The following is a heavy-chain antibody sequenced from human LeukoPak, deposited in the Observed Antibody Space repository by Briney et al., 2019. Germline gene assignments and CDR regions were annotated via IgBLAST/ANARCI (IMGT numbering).Heavy chain of an antibody. V-gene: IGHV3-23*01. Sequence: GGSLRHSCAASGFTFSSYAMSWVRQAPGKGLEWVSAISGSGGSTYYADSVKGRFTISRDNSKNTLYLQMNSLRAEDTAVYYCAKDPKGGGSCCYWGQGTLVTVSS. D-gene: IGHD6-13*01. CDR3: AKDPKGGGSCCY. J-gene: IGHJ4*02. CDR2: ISGSGGST. CDR1: GFTFSSYA.